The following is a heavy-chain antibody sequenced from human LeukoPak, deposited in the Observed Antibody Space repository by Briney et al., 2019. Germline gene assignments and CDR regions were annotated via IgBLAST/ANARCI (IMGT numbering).Heavy chain of an antibody. CDR2: FDPEDGET. V-gene: IGHV1-24*01. CDR1: GYTLTELS. CDR3: ATDKRYFQQLVHLFYY. Sequence: ASVKVSCKVSGYTLTELSMHWVRQAPGKGLEWMGGFDPEDGETIYAQKFQGRVTMTEDTSTDTAYMELSSLRSEDTAVYYCATDKRYFQQLVHLFYYWGQGTMVTVSS. D-gene: IGHD6-13*01. J-gene: IGHJ4*02.